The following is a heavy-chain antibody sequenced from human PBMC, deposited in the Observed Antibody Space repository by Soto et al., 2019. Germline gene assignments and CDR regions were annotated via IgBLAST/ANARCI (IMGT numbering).Heavy chain of an antibody. Sequence: SETLSLTCAVYGGSFSGYYWSWIRQPPGKGLEWIGEINHSGSTNYNPSLKSRVTISIDTSKNQFSLKLSSVTAADTAVYYCARYYSNYVRGSRFDPWGQGTLVTVSS. CDR3: ARYYSNYVRGSRFDP. J-gene: IGHJ5*02. CDR2: INHSGST. D-gene: IGHD4-4*01. CDR1: GGSFSGYY. V-gene: IGHV4-34*01.